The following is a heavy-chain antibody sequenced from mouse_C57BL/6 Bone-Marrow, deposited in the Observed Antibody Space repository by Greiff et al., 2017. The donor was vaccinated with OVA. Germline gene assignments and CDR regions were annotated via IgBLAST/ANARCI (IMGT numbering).Heavy chain of an antibody. D-gene: IGHD2-1*01. CDR3: ASGDLLWYFDV. CDR1: GYTFTSYW. CDR2: IHPNSGST. Sequence: QVQLQQPGAELVKPGASVKLSCKASGYTFTSYWMHWVKQRPGQGLEWIGMIHPNSGSTNYNEKFKSKATLTVDKSSSTAYMQLSSLTSEDSAVCYCASGDLLWYFDVWGTGTTVTVSS. J-gene: IGHJ1*03. V-gene: IGHV1-64*01.